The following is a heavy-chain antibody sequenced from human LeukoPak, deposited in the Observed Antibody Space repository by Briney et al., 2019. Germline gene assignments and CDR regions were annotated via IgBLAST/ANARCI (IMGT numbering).Heavy chain of an antibody. Sequence: SETLSLTCAVSGGSISSTNWWSWVRQPPGKGLEWIGEIYHSGSTNYNPSLKSRVTISVDKSKNQFSLKLSSVTAADTAVYYCAKTSGIHEGNYFDYWGQGTLVTVSS. V-gene: IGHV4-4*02. J-gene: IGHJ4*02. D-gene: IGHD1-26*01. CDR2: IYHSGST. CDR1: GGSISSTNW. CDR3: AKTSGIHEGNYFDY.